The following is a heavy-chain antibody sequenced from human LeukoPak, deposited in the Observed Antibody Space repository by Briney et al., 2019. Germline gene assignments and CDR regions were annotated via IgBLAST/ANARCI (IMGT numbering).Heavy chain of an antibody. Sequence: GESLKISCKGSGYSFTGYWIGWVRQMPGKGLEWMGIIYPGDSDTRYSPSFQGQVTISADKSIRTAYLQWSSLKASDTAMYYCARIATMVRGVIIALDYWGQGTLVTVSS. CDR3: ARIATMVRGVIIALDY. CDR2: IYPGDSDT. V-gene: IGHV5-51*01. CDR1: GYSFTGYW. D-gene: IGHD3-10*01. J-gene: IGHJ4*02.